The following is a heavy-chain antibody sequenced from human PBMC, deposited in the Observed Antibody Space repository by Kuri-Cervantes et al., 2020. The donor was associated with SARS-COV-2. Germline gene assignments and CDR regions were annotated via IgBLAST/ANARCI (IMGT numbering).Heavy chain of an antibody. D-gene: IGHD1-1*01. J-gene: IGHJ4*02. Sequence: GGSLRLSCAASGFTFSGHWIHWVRHAPGKGLVWVSRINPDGSYTNNADSVKGRFTLSRDNAKNMLFLQMNSLRAEDMAVSYCVRDGDHWNFDYWGQGTLVTVSS. V-gene: IGHV3-74*01. CDR3: VRDGDHWNFDY. CDR2: INPDGSYT. CDR1: GFTFSGHW.